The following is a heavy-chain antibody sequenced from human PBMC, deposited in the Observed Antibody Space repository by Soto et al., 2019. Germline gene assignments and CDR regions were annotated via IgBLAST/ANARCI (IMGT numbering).Heavy chain of an antibody. J-gene: IGHJ4*02. CDR2: MHYTGFS. CDR3: ARDSVEPGRHLFDY. V-gene: IGHV4-59*02. CDR1: GDSVTSHY. D-gene: IGHD2-2*01. Sequence: PSETLSLTCSFSGDSVTSHYLTWIRQSPEKGLEWIGYMHYTGFSHYNPSLKSRLTISVDTSKSQFSLNLSSVTAADTAVYYCARDSVEPGRHLFDYWGQGTLVTVSS.